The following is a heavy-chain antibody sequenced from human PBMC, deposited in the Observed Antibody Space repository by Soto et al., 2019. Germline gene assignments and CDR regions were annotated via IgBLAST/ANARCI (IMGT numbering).Heavy chain of an antibody. CDR3: ARDMGFGLSDY. CDR2: INAGNGNT. Sequence: ASVKVSCKASGYTSTSYGISWVRQAPGQGLEWMGWINAGNGNTKYSQKFQGRVTITRDTSASTAYMELSSLRSEDTAVYYCARDMGFGLSDYWGEGTLVTVSS. J-gene: IGHJ4*02. CDR1: GYTSTSYG. V-gene: IGHV1-3*01. D-gene: IGHD3-10*01.